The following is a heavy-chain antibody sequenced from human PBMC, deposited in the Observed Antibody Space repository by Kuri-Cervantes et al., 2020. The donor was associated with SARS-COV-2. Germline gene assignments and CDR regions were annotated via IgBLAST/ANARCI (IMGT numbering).Heavy chain of an antibody. J-gene: IGHJ4*02. D-gene: IGHD7-27*01. CDR3: AKSWGPILTANYFDL. CDR2: INSGGGRI. Sequence: GESLKISCAASGFTFSSYAMSWVRQAPGKGLEWVSIINSGGGRIYYADSVKGRFTISRDDSTNTLYLQMNSLRAEDTAVFYCAKSWGPILTANYFDLWGQGTLVTVSS. CDR1: GFTFSSYA. V-gene: IGHV3-23*01.